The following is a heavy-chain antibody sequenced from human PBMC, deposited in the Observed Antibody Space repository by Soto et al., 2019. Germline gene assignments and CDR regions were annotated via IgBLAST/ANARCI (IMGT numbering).Heavy chain of an antibody. Sequence: ASVKVSCKASGGTFSSYAISWVRQAPGQGLEWMGGIIPIFGTANYAQKFQGRVTITADKSTSTAYMELSSLRSEDTAVYYCARDHYDSSGYWSNYYYYGMDVWGQGTTVTSP. CDR2: IIPIFGTA. V-gene: IGHV1-69*06. CDR3: ARDHYDSSGYWSNYYYYGMDV. D-gene: IGHD3-22*01. J-gene: IGHJ6*02. CDR1: GGTFSSYA.